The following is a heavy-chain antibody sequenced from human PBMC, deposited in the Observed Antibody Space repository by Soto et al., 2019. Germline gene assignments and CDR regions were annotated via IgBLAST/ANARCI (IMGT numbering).Heavy chain of an antibody. Sequence: GASVKVSCKASGYTFNKYNVSWVRQAPGQGLEWMGWITTSKGYTNYAQKFQGRISMTTDTSTSTAYLELRSLTPDDTAVYYCARELAEAATATLGIDYWGQGTLVTVSS. D-gene: IGHD2-21*02. V-gene: IGHV1-18*01. J-gene: IGHJ4*02. CDR2: ITTSKGYT. CDR1: GYTFNKYN. CDR3: ARELAEAATATLGIDY.